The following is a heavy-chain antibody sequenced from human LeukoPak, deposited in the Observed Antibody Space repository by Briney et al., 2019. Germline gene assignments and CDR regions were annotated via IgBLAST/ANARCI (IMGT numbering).Heavy chain of an antibody. CDR1: GYAFTSYG. CDR3: ARGERDGYNLDY. D-gene: IGHD5-24*01. J-gene: IGHJ4*02. CDR2: ISVYNGNT. V-gene: IGHV1-18*01. Sequence: ASVKVSCKASGYAFTSYGISWVRQAPGQGLEWMGWISVYNGNTNYAQKLQGRVTMTTDTSTSTAYMELRSRRSDDTAVFYCARGERDGYNLDYWGQGTLVTVSS.